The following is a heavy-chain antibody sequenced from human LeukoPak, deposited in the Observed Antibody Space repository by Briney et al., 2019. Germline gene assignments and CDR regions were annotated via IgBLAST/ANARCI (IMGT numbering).Heavy chain of an antibody. D-gene: IGHD2-2*01. Sequence: PGGSLRLSCAVSGFPFSSYGMHWVRQAQGKGLAWVAGISYDGSNKYYADSVEGRFTISRDNSKNTLYLQMNSLRAEDTAVYYCAKDGVPAAMGYYGMDVWGQGTTVTVSS. J-gene: IGHJ6*02. CDR2: ISYDGSNK. CDR3: AKDGVPAAMGYYGMDV. V-gene: IGHV3-30*18. CDR1: GFPFSSYG.